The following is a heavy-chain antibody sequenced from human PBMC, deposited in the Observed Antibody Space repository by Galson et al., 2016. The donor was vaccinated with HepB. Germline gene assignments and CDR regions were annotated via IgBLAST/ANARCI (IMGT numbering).Heavy chain of an antibody. CDR1: GYTFTSYG. Sequence: QSGAEVKKPGASVTVSCRASGYTFTSYGISWVRQAPGQGLEWMGWSSAYNGNKKYAQKFQGRVIMTTDTSTSTEYMELRSLSPDDTAVYYCARDRRVALFGMDVWGQGTTVTVPS. CDR3: ARDRRVALFGMDV. CDR2: SSAYNGNK. J-gene: IGHJ6*02. V-gene: IGHV1-18*01. D-gene: IGHD3-3*01.